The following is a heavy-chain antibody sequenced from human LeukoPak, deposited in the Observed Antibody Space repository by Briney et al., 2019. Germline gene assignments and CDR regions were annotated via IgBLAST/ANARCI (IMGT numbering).Heavy chain of an antibody. J-gene: IGHJ4*02. CDR1: GYTFTSYG. CDR3: ARDRFNSVVVITHFDY. V-gene: IGHV1-18*01. CDR2: ISAYNGNT. Sequence: ASVKVSCKASGYTFTSYGISWVRQAPGQGLEWLGWISAYNGNTNYAQKLQGRVTMTTDTSTSTAYMELRSLRSDDTAVYYCARDRFNSVVVITHFDYWGQGTLVTVSS. D-gene: IGHD3-22*01.